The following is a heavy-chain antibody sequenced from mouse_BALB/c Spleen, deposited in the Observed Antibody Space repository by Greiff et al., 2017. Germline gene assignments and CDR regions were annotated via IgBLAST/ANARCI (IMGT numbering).Heavy chain of an antibody. J-gene: IGHJ3*01. CDR3: TRSMGSSGYWFAY. CDR1: GYTFTSYW. Sequence: LQQPGSELVRPGASVKLSCKASGYTFTSYWMHWVKQRHGQGLEWIGNIYPGSGSTNYDEKFKSKGTLTVDTSSSTAYMHLSSLTSEDSAVYYCTRSMGSSGYWFAYWGQGTLVTVSA. CDR2: IYPGSGST. D-gene: IGHD3-1*01. V-gene: IGHV1S22*01.